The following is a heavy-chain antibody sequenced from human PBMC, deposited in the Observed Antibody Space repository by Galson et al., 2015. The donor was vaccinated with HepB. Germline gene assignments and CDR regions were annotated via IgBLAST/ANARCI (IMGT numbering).Heavy chain of an antibody. CDR2: TYYRSKWYN. Sequence: CAISGDSVSSNSAAWNWIRQSPSRGLEWLGRTYYRSKWYNDYAVSVKSRITINPDTSKNQFSLQLNSVTPEDTAVYYCARGYVVVPAAIRREGLYYFDYWGQGTLVTVSS. J-gene: IGHJ4*02. CDR1: GDSVSSNSAA. CDR3: ARGYVVVPAAIRREGLYYFDY. D-gene: IGHD2-2*02. V-gene: IGHV6-1*01.